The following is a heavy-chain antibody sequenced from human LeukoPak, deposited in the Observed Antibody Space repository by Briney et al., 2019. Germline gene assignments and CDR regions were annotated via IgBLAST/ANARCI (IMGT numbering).Heavy chain of an antibody. J-gene: IGHJ6*02. CDR3: ARARVYCSGGSCYPQVHYYYGMDV. CDR1: GGYISSYY. Sequence: PSETLALPCTVSGGYISSYYWSWIRQPPGKGLGGSGCIYYSGSTNYNPSLKSRVTISVDTSKNQFSLKLSSVTAADTAVYYCARARVYCSGGSCYPQVHYYYGMDVWGQGTTVTVSS. D-gene: IGHD2-15*01. CDR2: IYYSGST. V-gene: IGHV4-59*08.